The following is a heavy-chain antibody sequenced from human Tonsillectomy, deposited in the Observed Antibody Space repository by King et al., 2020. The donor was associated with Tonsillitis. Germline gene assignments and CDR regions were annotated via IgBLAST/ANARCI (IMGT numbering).Heavy chain of an antibody. J-gene: IGHJ3*02. CDR1: GFTVSTNY. CDR2: IYPDGKT. CDR3: ATVAGRPGDPFDI. V-gene: IGHV3-53*01. Sequence: QLVQSGGGLIQPGGSLRLSCAASGFTVSTNYMSWVRQAPGKGLEWVAIIYPDGKTYYADSVKGRFTISRDNSKNTLFLQMNSLRVEDTAVYYCATVAGRPGDPFDIWGQGTMVTVSS. D-gene: IGHD6-13*01.